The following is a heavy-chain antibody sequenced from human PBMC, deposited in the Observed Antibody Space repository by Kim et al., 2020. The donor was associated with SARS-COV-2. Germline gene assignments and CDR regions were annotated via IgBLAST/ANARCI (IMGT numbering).Heavy chain of an antibody. CDR2: IDPSDSYT. D-gene: IGHD6-19*01. V-gene: IGHV5-10-1*01. CDR3: ARQTGQWLELFDY. CDR1: GYSFTSYW. J-gene: IGHJ4*02. Sequence: GESLKISCKGSGYSFTSYWISWVRQMPGKGLEWMGRIDPSDSYTNYSPSFQGHVTISADKSISTAYLQWSSLKASDTAMYYCARQTGQWLELFDYWGQGTLVTVSS.